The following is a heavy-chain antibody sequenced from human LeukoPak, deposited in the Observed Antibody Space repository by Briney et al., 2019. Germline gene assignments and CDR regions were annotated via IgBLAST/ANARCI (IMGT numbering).Heavy chain of an antibody. CDR2: ISYSGTT. CDR3: ARWPSSWSFDY. J-gene: IGHJ4*02. D-gene: IGHD6-13*01. Sequence: PSETLSLTYAVSIGSISRNDWRCIRHPPGKALEWIGYISYSGTTSYNPSLESRVTMSFRTSKNQFSLTLTSVTAADTTVYYCARWPSSWSFDYWGQGTLVTVSS. CDR1: IGSISRND. V-gene: IGHV4-59*01.